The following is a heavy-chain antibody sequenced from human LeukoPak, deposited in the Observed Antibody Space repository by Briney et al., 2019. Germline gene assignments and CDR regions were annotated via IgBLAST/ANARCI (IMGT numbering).Heavy chain of an antibody. V-gene: IGHV4-34*01. J-gene: IGHJ6*03. Sequence: PSETLSLTCAVYGGSFSGYYWSWIRQPPGKGLEWIGEINHSGSTNYNPSLKSRVTISVDTSKNQFSLKLSSVTAADTAVYYCARLGSIAARVGSVRGYYDYMDVWGKGTTVTVSS. CDR3: ARLGSIAARVGSVRGYYDYMDV. D-gene: IGHD6-6*01. CDR2: INHSGST. CDR1: GGSFSGYY.